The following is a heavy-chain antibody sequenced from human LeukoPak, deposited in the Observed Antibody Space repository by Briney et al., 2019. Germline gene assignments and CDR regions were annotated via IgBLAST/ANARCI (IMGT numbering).Heavy chain of an antibody. CDR1: GGTFSSYA. CDR2: IIPIFGTA. J-gene: IGHJ6*03. CDR3: ARSCSGGSCYSGYYCMDV. D-gene: IGHD2-15*01. V-gene: IGHV1-69*01. Sequence: SVKVSCKASGGTFSSYAISWVRQAPGQGLEWMGGIIPIFGTANYAQKFQGRVTITADESTSTAYMELSSLRSEDTAVYYCARSCSGGSCYSGYYCMDVWGKGTTVTVSS.